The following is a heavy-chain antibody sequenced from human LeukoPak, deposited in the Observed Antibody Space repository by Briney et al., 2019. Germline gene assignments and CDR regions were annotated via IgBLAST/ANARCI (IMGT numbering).Heavy chain of an antibody. CDR1: GFTFGNYA. CDR2: ISGSGGST. CDR3: ARDKMRAIAVAAYYFDY. J-gene: IGHJ4*02. V-gene: IGHV3-23*01. D-gene: IGHD6-19*01. Sequence: GGSLRLSCTASGFTFGNYAMSWVRQAPGKGLEWVSAISGSGGSTYYADSVKGRFTISRDNAKNSLYLQMNSLRAEDTAVYYCARDKMRAIAVAAYYFDYWGQGTLVTVSS.